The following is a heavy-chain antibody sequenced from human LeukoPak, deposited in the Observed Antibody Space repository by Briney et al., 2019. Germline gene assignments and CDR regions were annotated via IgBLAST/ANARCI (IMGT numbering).Heavy chain of an antibody. Sequence: PSETLSLTCTVSGGSISSSSYYWGWIRQPPGKGLEWIGTIYYSGSTYYNPSLKSRVTISVDTSKNQFSLKLSSVTAADTAVYYCAGRFLEWLLVYWGQGTLVTVSS. D-gene: IGHD3-3*01. CDR1: GGSISSSSYY. J-gene: IGHJ4*02. V-gene: IGHV4-39*01. CDR2: IYYSGST. CDR3: AGRFLEWLLVY.